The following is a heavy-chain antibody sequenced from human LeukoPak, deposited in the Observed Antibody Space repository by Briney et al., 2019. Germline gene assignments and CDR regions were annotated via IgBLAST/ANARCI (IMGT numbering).Heavy chain of an antibody. V-gene: IGHV3-20*04. D-gene: IGHD5-24*01. Sequence: PGGSLRLSCAASGFTFDVYGMSWVRQAPGGGVEWVSGFYRNGDSIGYADSVGGGFTLSRDIAKNSLYLKMDSLRAEDTALYYGAKDHKGGDGADAFDIWGHGTMVTVSS. CDR3: AKDHKGGDGADAFDI. CDR2: FYRNGDSI. J-gene: IGHJ3*02. CDR1: GFTFDVYG.